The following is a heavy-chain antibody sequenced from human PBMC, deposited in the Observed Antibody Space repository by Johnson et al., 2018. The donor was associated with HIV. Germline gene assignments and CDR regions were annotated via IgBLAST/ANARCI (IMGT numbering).Heavy chain of an antibody. CDR3: ARLQSGVADDAFDI. J-gene: IGHJ3*02. CDR1: GFTFSNYY. V-gene: IGHV3-11*04. Sequence: QVQLVESGGGLVKPGGYLRLSCAASGFTFSNYYMSWIRQAPGKGLEWVSYISSSGSTIYYADSVKGRFTISRDNAKNSLYLQMNSLRAEDTAMYYCARLQSGVADDAFDIWGQGTTVTVSS. CDR2: ISSSGSTI. D-gene: IGHD2-15*01.